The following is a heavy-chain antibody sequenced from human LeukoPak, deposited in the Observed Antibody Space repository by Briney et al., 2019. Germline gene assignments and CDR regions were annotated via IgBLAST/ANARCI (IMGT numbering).Heavy chain of an antibody. CDR1: GYSFTSYW. CDR2: IYPGDSDT. D-gene: IGHD2-21*02. Sequence: GESLKISCKGSGYSFTSYWIGWVRQMPGKGLEWMGIIYPGDSDTRYSPSFQGQVTISADKSISTAYLQWSSLKASDTAMYYCARQTAGGVSYYYGMDVWGQGTTVTVSS. CDR3: ARQTAGGVSYYYGMDV. V-gene: IGHV5-51*01. J-gene: IGHJ6*02.